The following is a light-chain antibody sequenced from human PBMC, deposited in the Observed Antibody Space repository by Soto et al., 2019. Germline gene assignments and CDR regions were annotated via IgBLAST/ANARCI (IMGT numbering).Light chain of an antibody. CDR2: AAS. CDR1: QGIIDY. CDR3: QQYKTCPFP. J-gene: IGKJ2*01. V-gene: IGKV1-16*01. Sequence: DIQMTQSPSSVSASVGDRVTITCRASQGIIDYLAWFQQKPGEAPTSLIYAASSLESGVPSRFSGSGSGTDFHLTLSVLQREDFGTYYCQQYKTCPFPFGQGTRLQIK.